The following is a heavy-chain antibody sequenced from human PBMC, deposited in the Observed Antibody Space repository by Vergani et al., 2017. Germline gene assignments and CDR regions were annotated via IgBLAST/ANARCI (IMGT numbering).Heavy chain of an antibody. J-gene: IGHJ3*02. CDR2: IIPILGIA. CDR1: GGTFSSYT. D-gene: IGHD3-22*01. Sequence: QVQLVQSGAEVKKPGSSVKVSCKASGGTFSSYTISWVRQAPGQGLEGMGRIIPILGIANYAQKFQGRVTITADKSTSTAYMELSSLRSEDTAVYYCASGYYDSSATDAFDIWGQGTMVTVSS. V-gene: IGHV1-69*02. CDR3: ASGYYDSSATDAFDI.